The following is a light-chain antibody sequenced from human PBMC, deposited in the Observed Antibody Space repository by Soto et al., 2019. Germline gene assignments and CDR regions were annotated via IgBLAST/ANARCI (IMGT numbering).Light chain of an antibody. CDR3: QQSYSSPPIT. CDR1: QNIDNY. V-gene: IGKV1-39*01. Sequence: DIQLTQSPSSLSASLGDRVTISCRASQNIDNYLHWYQQKSRKAPTVLIYAASVLRDGVPSRFSGSGFGTEFTLTINNLQPEDFATSYCQQSYSSPPITFGQGTRLDI. CDR2: AAS. J-gene: IGKJ5*01.